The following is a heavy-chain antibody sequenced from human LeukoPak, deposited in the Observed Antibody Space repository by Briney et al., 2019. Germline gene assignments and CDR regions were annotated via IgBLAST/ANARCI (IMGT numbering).Heavy chain of an antibody. CDR1: GDTFTSYD. J-gene: IGHJ4*02. Sequence: ASVKVSCKASGDTFTSYDINWVRQATGQGLEWMGWMNPNSGNTGYAQKFQGRVTITRNTSISTAYMELSSLRSEDTAVYYCARGLVPAAPDAFDYWGQGTLVTVSS. CDR3: ARGLVPAAPDAFDY. CDR2: MNPNSGNT. V-gene: IGHV1-8*03. D-gene: IGHD2-2*01.